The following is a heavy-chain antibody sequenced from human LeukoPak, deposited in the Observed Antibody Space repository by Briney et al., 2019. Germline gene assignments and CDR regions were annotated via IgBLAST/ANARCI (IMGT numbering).Heavy chain of an antibody. D-gene: IGHD7-27*01. V-gene: IGHV3-21*04. CDR3: AKALGYFDY. CDR1: GFTFSSYS. Sequence: GGSLRLSCAASGFTFSSYSMNWVRQAPGKGLERVSCISTSSSYIYYADSVKGRFTTSRDNAKNSLYLQMNSLRAEDTAVYYCAKALGYFDYWGQGTLVTVSS. J-gene: IGHJ4*02. CDR2: ISTSSSYI.